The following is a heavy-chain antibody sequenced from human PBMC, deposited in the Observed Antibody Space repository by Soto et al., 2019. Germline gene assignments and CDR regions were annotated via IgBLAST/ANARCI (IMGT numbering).Heavy chain of an antibody. CDR2: IYYTGSA. CDR1: GGAIDRGGYY. V-gene: IGHV4-31*03. CDR3: ARVGTSYARRGLDV. D-gene: IGHD7-27*01. Sequence: PSETLSLTCKVSGGAIDRGGYYWCWIRQHPGKGLEWIGHIYYTGSAYYKPSLKSRVSMSIDTSQNQFSLELISVTAADTAVYYCARVGTSYARRGLDVWGQGTTVTV. J-gene: IGHJ6*02.